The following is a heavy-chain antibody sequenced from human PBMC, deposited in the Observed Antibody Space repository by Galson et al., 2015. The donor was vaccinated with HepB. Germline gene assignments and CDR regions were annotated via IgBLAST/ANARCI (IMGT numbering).Heavy chain of an antibody. V-gene: IGHV3-23*01. CDR3: AKGYGLFDS. CDR2: ITGHGDST. J-gene: IGHJ5*01. D-gene: IGHD5-18*01. CDR1: GFGFDTHA. Sequence: SLRLSCAASGFGFDTHAMSWVRQAPGRGLEWISGITGHGDSTHYADSVKGRFTVSRDNSNNMLYLQMNSLRAEDAGLYFCAKGYGLFDSWGQGTLVTVSS.